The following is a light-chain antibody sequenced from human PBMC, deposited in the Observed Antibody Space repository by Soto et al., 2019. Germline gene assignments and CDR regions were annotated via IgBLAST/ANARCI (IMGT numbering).Light chain of an antibody. Sequence: EIVLIQSPGTLSLSPGDRATLSCRASQGVRSDLAWYQQKAGQSPRLLIYGASTRAAETPARFSGSGSETEFTLTISSLQSEDFAVYYCQQYSKWPLTFGGGTKVDIK. V-gene: IGKV3-15*01. CDR2: GAS. CDR1: QGVRSD. CDR3: QQYSKWPLT. J-gene: IGKJ4*01.